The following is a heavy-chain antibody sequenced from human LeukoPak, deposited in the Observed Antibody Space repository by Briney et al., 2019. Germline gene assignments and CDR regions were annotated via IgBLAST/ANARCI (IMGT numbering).Heavy chain of an antibody. CDR3: AKAPNFDWFPSDY. J-gene: IGHJ4*02. CDR2: ISGSGGST. Sequence: GGSLRLSCAASGFTFSNYAMSWVRQAPGKRLEWVSTISGSGGSTYYADSVKGRFTISRDNSKNTLYLQMNSLRAEDTAVYYCAKAPNFDWFPSDYWGQGTLVTVSS. D-gene: IGHD3-9*01. CDR1: GFTFSNYA. V-gene: IGHV3-23*01.